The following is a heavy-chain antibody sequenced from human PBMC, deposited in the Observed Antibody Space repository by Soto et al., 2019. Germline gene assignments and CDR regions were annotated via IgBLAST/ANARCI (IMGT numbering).Heavy chain of an antibody. CDR1: GYTFTSYG. Sequence: QVQLVQSGAEVKKPGASVKVSCKASGYTFTSYGISWVRQAPGQGLEWMGWISAYNGNTNYAQKLQGRVTMTTDTSTSTAYMELRSLRSDDTAVYYCAREGLVTNRYFDWLFEGGYFDYWGQGTLATVSS. CDR3: AREGLVTNRYFDWLFEGGYFDY. D-gene: IGHD3-9*01. CDR2: ISAYNGNT. J-gene: IGHJ4*02. V-gene: IGHV1-18*01.